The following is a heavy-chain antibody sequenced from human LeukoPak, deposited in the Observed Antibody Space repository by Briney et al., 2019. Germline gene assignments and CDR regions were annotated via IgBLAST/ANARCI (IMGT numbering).Heavy chain of an antibody. Sequence: SSETLSLTCTVSGGSISSYYWSWIRQPPGKGLEWIGYIYYSGSTNYNPSLKSRVTISVDTSKNQFSLKLSSVTAADTAVYYCARHTAVVSLSPATFDIWGQGTMVTVSS. CDR3: ARHTAVVSLSPATFDI. CDR1: GGSISSYY. CDR2: IYYSGST. V-gene: IGHV4-59*08. J-gene: IGHJ3*02. D-gene: IGHD4-23*01.